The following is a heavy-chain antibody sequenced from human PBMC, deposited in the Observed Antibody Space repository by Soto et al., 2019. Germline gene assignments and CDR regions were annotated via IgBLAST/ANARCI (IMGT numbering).Heavy chain of an antibody. V-gene: IGHV4-39*01. Sequence: QLQLQESGPGLVKPSETLSLTCTVSGGSISSSSYWGWIRQPPGKGLEWIGSIYSIGSTYNNPSLXXRVTISVDTSKNQFSLKLRSVTAADTAVYYCRRSSRYSTDVWGQGTTVTVSS. CDR3: RRSSRYSTDV. J-gene: IGHJ6*02. CDR1: GGSISSSSY. D-gene: IGHD6-13*01. CDR2: IYSIGST.